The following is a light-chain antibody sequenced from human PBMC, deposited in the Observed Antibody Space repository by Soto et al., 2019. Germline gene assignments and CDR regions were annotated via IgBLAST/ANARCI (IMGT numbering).Light chain of an antibody. J-gene: IGKJ1*01. CDR1: QSISDT. V-gene: IGKV3-15*01. CDR3: QQYNNWPWT. CDR2: GAS. Sequence: EIVMTQSPATLSVSPGGRATLSCRASQSISDTLAWYQQKPGQAPRLLIHGASTRATGFTARFSGSGSGTDFTLTISSLQSEDFAVEYCQQYNNWPWTFGQGTKIEIK.